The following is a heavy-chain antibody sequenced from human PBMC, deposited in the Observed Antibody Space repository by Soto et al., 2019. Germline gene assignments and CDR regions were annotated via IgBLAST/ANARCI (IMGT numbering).Heavy chain of an antibody. CDR3: ATEGRARGYSGYENSYYYYMDV. J-gene: IGHJ6*03. Sequence: PGGSLRLSCAASGFTFSSYGMHWVRQAPGKGLEWVAVISYDGSNKYYADSVKGRFTISRDNSRNTLYLQMNSLRSEDTAVYYCATEGRARGYSGYENSYYYYMDVWGKGTTVTVSS. CDR2: ISYDGSNK. CDR1: GFTFSSYG. D-gene: IGHD5-12*01. V-gene: IGHV3-30*03.